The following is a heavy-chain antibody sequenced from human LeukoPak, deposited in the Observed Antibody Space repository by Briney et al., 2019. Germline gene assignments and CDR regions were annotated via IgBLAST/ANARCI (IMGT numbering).Heavy chain of an antibody. J-gene: IGHJ6*04. CDR3: TRRTSSGWYDYYYGMDV. Sequence: PEGSLRLSCAASGFTFSGSAMHWVRQASGKGLEWVGRIRSKANSYATAYAASVKGRFTISRDDSKNTAYLQMNSLKTEDTAVYYCTRRTSSGWYDYYYGMDVWGKGTTVTVSS. CDR1: GFTFSGSA. D-gene: IGHD6-19*01. CDR2: IRSKANSYAT. V-gene: IGHV3-73*01.